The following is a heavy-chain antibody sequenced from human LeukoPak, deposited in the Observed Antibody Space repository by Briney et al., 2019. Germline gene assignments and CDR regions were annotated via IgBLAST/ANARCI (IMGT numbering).Heavy chain of an antibody. D-gene: IGHD1-26*01. Sequence: ASVKVSCKASGYTFTGYYMHWVRQAPGQGLEWMGWINPNSGGTNYAQKFQGRVTMTRDTSISTAYMELSRLRSVDTAVYYCARSRELEYYNWFDPWGQGTLVTVSS. V-gene: IGHV1-2*02. CDR3: ARSRELEYYNWFDP. CDR2: INPNSGGT. J-gene: IGHJ5*02. CDR1: GYTFTGYY.